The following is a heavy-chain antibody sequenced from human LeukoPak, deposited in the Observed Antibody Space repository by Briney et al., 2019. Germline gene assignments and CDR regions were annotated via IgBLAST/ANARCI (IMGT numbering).Heavy chain of an antibody. D-gene: IGHD1-26*01. CDR3: ASVVGATESYYFDY. V-gene: IGHV1-8*01. Sequence: GSVKVSCKASGYTFTSYDINWGGQATGEGLEWMGWMNPNSGNTGYAQKFQGRVTMTRNTSITTAYMELRSLRSDDTAVYYCASVVGATESYYFDYWGQGTLVTVSS. CDR1: GYTFTSYD. J-gene: IGHJ4*02. CDR2: MNPNSGNT.